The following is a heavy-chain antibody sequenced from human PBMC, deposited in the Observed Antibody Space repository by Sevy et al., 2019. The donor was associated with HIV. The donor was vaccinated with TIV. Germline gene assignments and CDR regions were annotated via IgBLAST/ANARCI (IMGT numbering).Heavy chain of an antibody. J-gene: IGHJ3*02. V-gene: IGHV3-23*01. CDR1: GFPFSSYA. D-gene: IGHD2-2*01. Sequence: GGSLRLSSAASGFPFSSYAMSWVRQAPGKGLEWVSAISGSGGGPYYADSVKGRFTISRDNSKNTLYLQMNSLRSEDTAIYYCAKDRVAVVGDAFDSWGQGTMVTVSS. CDR3: AKDRVAVVGDAFDS. CDR2: ISGSGGGP.